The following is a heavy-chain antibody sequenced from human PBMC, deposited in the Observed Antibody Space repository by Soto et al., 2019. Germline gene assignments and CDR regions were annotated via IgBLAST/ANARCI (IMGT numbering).Heavy chain of an antibody. CDR3: ARAKEYSSSGEVLCFDY. V-gene: IGHV3-11*06. J-gene: IGHJ4*02. Sequence: QVQLVESGGGLVKPGGSLRLSCAASGFTFSDYYMSWIRQAPGKGLAWVSYISSSSSYTNYADSVKGRFTISRDNAKNSLYLHMNSLRAEDTAVYYCARAKEYSSSGEVLCFDYWGQGTLVTVSS. CDR1: GFTFSDYY. D-gene: IGHD6-6*01. CDR2: ISSSSSYT.